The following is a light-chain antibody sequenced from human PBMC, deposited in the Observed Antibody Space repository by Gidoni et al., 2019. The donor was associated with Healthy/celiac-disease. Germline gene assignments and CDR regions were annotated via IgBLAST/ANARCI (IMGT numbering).Light chain of an antibody. CDR3: QSYDSSLSGSV. J-gene: IGLJ2*01. V-gene: IGLV1-40*01. CDR1: SSNIWAGYD. CDR2: GNS. Sequence: QSVLTQPPSVSGAPGPRVTISCTGRSSNIWAGYDVHWYQQLPGTAPKLLIYGNSNRPAGVPDRFSGSKSGTSASLAITGLQAEDEADYYCQSYDSSLSGSVFGGGTKLTV.